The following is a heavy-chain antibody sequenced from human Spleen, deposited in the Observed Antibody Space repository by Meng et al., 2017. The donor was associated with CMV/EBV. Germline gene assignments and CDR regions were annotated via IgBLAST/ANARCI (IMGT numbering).Heavy chain of an antibody. V-gene: IGHV1-69-2*01. CDR1: GHIFTDYL. CDR3: VMVEGGAAAGGGGFDP. Sequence: GHIFTDYLMHWVQQAPGKGLEWMGLVDPEDGQTVYAEKFQGRVTIPADRSTDTVYMELNSLRSQDTAMYYCVMVEGGAAAGGGGFDPWGQGTLVTVSS. J-gene: IGHJ5*02. CDR2: VDPEDGQT. D-gene: IGHD6-13*01.